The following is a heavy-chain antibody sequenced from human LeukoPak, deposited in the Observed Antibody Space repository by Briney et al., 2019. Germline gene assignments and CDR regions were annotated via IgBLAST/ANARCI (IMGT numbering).Heavy chain of an antibody. J-gene: IGHJ4*02. V-gene: IGHV3-15*01. Sequence: PGGSLRLSCAASRFTFSNAWMNWVRQAPGKGLEWVGRIKSKVDGETTDYAAPVKGRFTISRDDSNNMVYLQMNSLKIEDTAVYYCAIDEPNYAPYDFDYWGQETLVTVSS. CDR1: RFTFSNAW. CDR2: IKSKVDGETT. D-gene: IGHD4/OR15-4a*01. CDR3: AIDEPNYAPYDFDY.